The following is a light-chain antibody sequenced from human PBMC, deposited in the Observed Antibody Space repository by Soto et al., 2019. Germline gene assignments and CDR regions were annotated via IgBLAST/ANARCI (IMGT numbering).Light chain of an antibody. J-gene: IGKJ1*01. CDR1: QSLLHSNGYNY. Sequence: DIVMTQSPLFLPVTPGEPASISCRSSQSLLHSNGYNYLDWYLQKPGQSPQLLIYLGSNRASGVPDRFSGSGSGTDFTLKTSRVEAEDVGVYYCMQALQTPTFGQGTKVDIK. CDR3: MQALQTPT. CDR2: LGS. V-gene: IGKV2-28*01.